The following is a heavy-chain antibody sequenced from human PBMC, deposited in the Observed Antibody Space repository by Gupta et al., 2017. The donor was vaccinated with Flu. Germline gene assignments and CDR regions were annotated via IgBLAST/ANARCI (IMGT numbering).Heavy chain of an antibody. Sequence: AQLVQSGTNVKDPGASLKVSFKSSGYTSTDYHIHWLHQAPGHGLECLGWVNPHSGSTNFDKKFQGRVTLDMDTSISTAYMELTRLRSDDTAVYYCARERFCSNASCYRWFYTWGQGNLVIVSS. CDR2: VNPHSGST. J-gene: IGHJ5*02. V-gene: IGHV1-2*02. D-gene: IGHD2-2*02. CDR3: ARERFCSNASCYRWFYT. CDR1: GYTSTDYH.